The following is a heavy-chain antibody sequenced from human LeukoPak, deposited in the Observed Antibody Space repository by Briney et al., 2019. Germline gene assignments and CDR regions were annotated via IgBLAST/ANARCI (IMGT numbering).Heavy chain of an antibody. CDR3: ARDLPRRQWLVPTYY. CDR1: GYTFTSYG. CDR2: IRAYNGNT. Sequence: ASVKVSCKASGYTFTSYGISWVRQAPGQGLEWMGWIRAYNGNTNYAQKLQGRVTMTTDTSTSTAYMELRSLRSDDTAVYYCARDLPRRQWLVPTYYWGQGTLVTVSS. J-gene: IGHJ4*02. V-gene: IGHV1-18*01. D-gene: IGHD6-19*01.